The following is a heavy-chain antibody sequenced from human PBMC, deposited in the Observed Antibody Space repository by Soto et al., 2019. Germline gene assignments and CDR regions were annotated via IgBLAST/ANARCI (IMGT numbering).Heavy chain of an antibody. J-gene: IGHJ4*02. CDR2: ISAYNGNT. Sequence: ASVKVSCKASGGTFSSYAISWVRQAPGQGLEWMGWISAYNGNTNYAQKLQGRVTMTTDTSTSTAYMELRSLRSDDTAVYYCTRPNCSSTSCYDDYWGQGTQVTVSS. CDR3: TRPNCSSTSCYDDY. D-gene: IGHD2-2*01. V-gene: IGHV1-18*01. CDR1: GGTFSSYA.